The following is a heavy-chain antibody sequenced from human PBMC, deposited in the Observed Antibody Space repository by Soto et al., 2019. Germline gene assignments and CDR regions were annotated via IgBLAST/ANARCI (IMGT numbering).Heavy chain of an antibody. CDR3: ARQIYDSDTGPNFQYYFDS. D-gene: IGHD3-22*01. J-gene: IGHJ4*02. V-gene: IGHV5-10-1*01. CDR2: IDPSDSQT. Sequence: GESLKISCKGSGYSFAGYWITWVRQKPGKGLEWMGRIDPSDSQTYYSPSFRGHVTISVTKSITTVFLQWSSLRASDTAMYYCARQIYDSDTGPNFQYYFDSWGQGTPVTVSS. CDR1: GYSFAGYW.